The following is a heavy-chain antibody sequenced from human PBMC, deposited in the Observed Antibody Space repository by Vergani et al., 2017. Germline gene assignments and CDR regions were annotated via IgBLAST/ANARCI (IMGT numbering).Heavy chain of an antibody. V-gene: IGHV4-34*01. J-gene: IGHJ4*02. Sequence: QVQLQQWGAGLLKPSETLSLTCAVYGGSFSGYYWSWIRQPPGKGLEWIGEINHSGSTNYNPSLKSRVTISVDTSKNQFSLKLSSVTDADTAVYYCARGIAVAGSFDYWGQGTLVTVSS. CDR1: GGSFSGYY. CDR3: ARGIAVAGSFDY. CDR2: INHSGST. D-gene: IGHD6-19*01.